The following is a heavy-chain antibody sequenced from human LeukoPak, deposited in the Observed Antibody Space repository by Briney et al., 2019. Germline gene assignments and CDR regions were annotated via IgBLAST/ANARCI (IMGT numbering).Heavy chain of an antibody. CDR3: ARAHDSGDSENY. CDR2: ISSSSSYI. V-gene: IGHV3-21*01. CDR1: GFTFSSYS. D-gene: IGHD4-17*01. J-gene: IGHJ4*02. Sequence: GGSLRISCAASGFTFSSYSMNWVRQAPGKGLEWVSSISSSSSYIYYADSVKGRFTISRDNAKNSLYLQMNSLRAEDTAVYYCARAHDSGDSENYWGQGTLVTVSS.